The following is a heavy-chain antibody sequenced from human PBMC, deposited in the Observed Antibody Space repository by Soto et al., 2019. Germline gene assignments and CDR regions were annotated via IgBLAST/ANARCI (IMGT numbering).Heavy chain of an antibody. J-gene: IGHJ4*02. CDR3: ARSYGDYINFDY. CDR2: IYYSGST. V-gene: IGHV4-59*01. Sequence: QVQLQESGPGLVKPSETLSLTCTVSGGSISSYYWSWIRQSPGKGLEWIGYIYYSGSTNYNPSLTSRVTISVDTSKNQFSLKLSSVTAADTAVYYCARSYGDYINFDYWGQGALVTVSS. CDR1: GGSISSYY. D-gene: IGHD4-17*01.